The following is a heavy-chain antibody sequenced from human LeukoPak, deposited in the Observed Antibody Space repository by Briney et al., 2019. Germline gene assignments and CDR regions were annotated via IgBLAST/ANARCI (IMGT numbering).Heavy chain of an antibody. V-gene: IGHV1-46*01. J-gene: IGHJ6*03. CDR2: INPSGGST. D-gene: IGHD1-14*01. CDR3: ARSSGRSPNRGYMDV. Sequence: ASVKVPCKASGYTFTSYYMHWVRQAPGQGLEWMGIINPSGGSTSYAQKFQGRVTMTRDTSTSTVYMELSSLRSEDTAVYYCARSSGRSPNRGYMDVWGKGTTVTISS. CDR1: GYTFTSYY.